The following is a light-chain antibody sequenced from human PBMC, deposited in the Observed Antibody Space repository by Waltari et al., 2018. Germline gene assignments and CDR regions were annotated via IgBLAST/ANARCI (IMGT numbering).Light chain of an antibody. CDR2: GAS. Sequence: DIQMTQSPSPLSASVGDRVTITCRASQYIDNNLNWYQQKPGTAPNLLIYGASSLQSGVPSRFSGSGSGTEFTLTISTLQPEDFATYYCQQSYSTPLTFGGGTKV. CDR1: QYIDNN. V-gene: IGKV1-39*01. J-gene: IGKJ4*01. CDR3: QQSYSTPLT.